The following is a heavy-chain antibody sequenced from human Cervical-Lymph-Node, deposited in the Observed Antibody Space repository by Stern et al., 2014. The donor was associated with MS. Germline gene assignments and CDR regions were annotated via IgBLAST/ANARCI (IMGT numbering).Heavy chain of an antibody. D-gene: IGHD1-1*01. CDR1: GYTFTSYG. CDR2: ISAYNGNT. V-gene: IGHV1-18*01. CDR3: ARAAGILDF. Sequence: VQLVESGNEVKKPGASVKVSCEASGYTFTSYGISWVRQAPGQGLEWMGWISAYNGNTNYEQKFQDRVTMTTDTSTSTVYMELRNLRSDVAALYYCARAAGILDFWGQGTLVTVSS. J-gene: IGHJ4*02.